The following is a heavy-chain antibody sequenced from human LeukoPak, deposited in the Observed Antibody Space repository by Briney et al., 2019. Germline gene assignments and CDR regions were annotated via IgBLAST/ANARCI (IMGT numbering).Heavy chain of an antibody. J-gene: IGHJ4*02. CDR3: AKVEMATIRYYFDY. V-gene: IGHV3-23*01. D-gene: IGHD5-24*01. CDR1: GFTVSSNY. Sequence: PGGSLRLSCAASGFTVSSNYMSWVRQAPGKGLEWVSAISGSGGSTYYADSVKGRFTISRDNSKNTLYLQMNSLRAEDTAVYYCAKVEMATIRYYFDYWGQGTLVTVSS. CDR2: ISGSGGST.